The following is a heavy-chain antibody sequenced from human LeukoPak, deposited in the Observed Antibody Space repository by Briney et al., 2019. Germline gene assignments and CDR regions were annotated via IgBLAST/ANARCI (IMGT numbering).Heavy chain of an antibody. D-gene: IGHD2-15*01. J-gene: IGHJ4*02. CDR2: IQYGGCNK. CDR3: AKDTEMVVNGGDY. V-gene: IGHV3-30*02. CDR1: VFIFSNYG. Sequence: GGPLRLLCTASVFIFSNYGILGARGARGGGVVGVTFIQYGGCNKHCADSVKGRLPLSRDNSKNTLYVKMKPLSPGDTAVYYCAKDTEMVVNGGDYWGQGTLVTVSP.